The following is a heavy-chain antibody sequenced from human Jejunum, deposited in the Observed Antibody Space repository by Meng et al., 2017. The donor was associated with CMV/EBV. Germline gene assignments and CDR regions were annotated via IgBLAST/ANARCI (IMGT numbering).Heavy chain of an antibody. CDR2: IKEDVSER. J-gene: IGHJ4*01. CDR1: GFTFSNYW. Sequence: GFTFSNYWMNWVRQAPGKGLEWVANIKEDVSERNYVASVKDRFTISRDNAKNSMYLQMDSLRAEDTAVYYCTTDHVSRRLLLLLFWGQGTRVTVSS. D-gene: IGHD3-10*01. V-gene: IGHV3-7*03. CDR3: TTDHVSRRLLLLLF.